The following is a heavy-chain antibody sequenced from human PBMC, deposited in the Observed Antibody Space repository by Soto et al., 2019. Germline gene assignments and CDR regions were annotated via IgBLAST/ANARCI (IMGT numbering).Heavy chain of an antibody. D-gene: IGHD3-3*01. CDR1: GFTLSSYA. J-gene: IGHJ5*02. CDR3: AKDRPVTIFGVVPTVFDP. Sequence: GGSLRLSCAASGFTLSSYAMSWVRQAPGKGLEWVSAISGSGGSTYYADSVKGRFTISRDNSKNTLYLQMNSLRAEDTAVYYCAKDRPVTIFGVVPTVFDPWGQGTLVTVSS. V-gene: IGHV3-23*01. CDR2: ISGSGGST.